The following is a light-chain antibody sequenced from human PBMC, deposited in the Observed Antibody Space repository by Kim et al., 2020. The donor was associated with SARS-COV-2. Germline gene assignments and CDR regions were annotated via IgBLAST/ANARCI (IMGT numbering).Light chain of an antibody. CDR1: RSNIGINS. Sequence: EVTIACYGSRSNIGINSVFWYQHLPGIAPNLLIYDNDKRPSGIPDRFSGSKSGTSATLDITGLQTGDEADYYCGTWDSSLSAGGVFGGGTQLTVL. CDR3: GTWDSSLSAGGV. J-gene: IGLJ3*02. V-gene: IGLV1-51*01. CDR2: DND.